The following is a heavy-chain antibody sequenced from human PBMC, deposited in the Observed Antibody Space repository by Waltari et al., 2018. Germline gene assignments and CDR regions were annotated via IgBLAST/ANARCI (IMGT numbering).Heavy chain of an antibody. CDR3: QRGDY. J-gene: IGHJ4*02. V-gene: IGHV3-7*04. CDR1: GFTFSNFW. CDR2: INQDGSGE. Sequence: EVQLVESGGGLVQPGGSLRLSCAASGFTFSNFWMSGARQAPGKGLEWVANINQDGSGEYYVDSVKGRFTISRDNAKNSLYLQMNSLRAEDTAVYYCQRGDYWGQGTLVTVSS.